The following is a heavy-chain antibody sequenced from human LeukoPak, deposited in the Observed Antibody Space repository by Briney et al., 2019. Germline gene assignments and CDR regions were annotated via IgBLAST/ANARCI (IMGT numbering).Heavy chain of an antibody. V-gene: IGHV1-18*01. D-gene: IGHD6-19*01. J-gene: IGHJ4*02. Sequence: ASVKDSCKASGYTFTNNDINWVRQAPGQGLEWMGWISAYNGNTNYAQKLQGRVTMTTDTSTSTAYMELRSLRSDDTAVYYCARDLPSGGWYYYFDYWGQGTLVTVSS. CDR3: ARDLPSGGWYYYFDY. CDR2: ISAYNGNT. CDR1: GYTFTNND.